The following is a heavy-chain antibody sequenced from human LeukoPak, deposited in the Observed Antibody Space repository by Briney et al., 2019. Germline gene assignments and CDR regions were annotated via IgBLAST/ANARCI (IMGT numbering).Heavy chain of an antibody. CDR1: GFTLSSHW. V-gene: IGHV3-7*01. J-gene: IGHJ4*02. CDR3: ARDLSGGFYGSGSSFDY. CDR2: IKQDGSEK. Sequence: GGSLRLSCAAPGFTLSSHWLGWVRQAPGKGLEWVANIKQDGSEKYYVDSVKGRFTISRDNAKNSLYLEMNSLRAEDTAVYYCARDLSGGFYGSGSSFDYWGQGSLVTVSS. D-gene: IGHD3-10*01.